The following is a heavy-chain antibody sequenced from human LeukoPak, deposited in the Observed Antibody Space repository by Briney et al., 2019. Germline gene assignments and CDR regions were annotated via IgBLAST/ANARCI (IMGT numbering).Heavy chain of an antibody. D-gene: IGHD1-26*01. V-gene: IGHV3-74*01. CDR2: INGDGSST. CDR1: GFTFSRYA. Sequence: GGSLRLSCAASGFTFSRYAMHWVRQAPGKGLVRVSRINGDGSSTIYADSVKGRFTISRDDAKKTLYLQMKSLRVEDTAVYYCARGGSPPEALGDVFDIWGQGTMVTVSS. CDR3: ARGGSPPEALGDVFDI. J-gene: IGHJ3*02.